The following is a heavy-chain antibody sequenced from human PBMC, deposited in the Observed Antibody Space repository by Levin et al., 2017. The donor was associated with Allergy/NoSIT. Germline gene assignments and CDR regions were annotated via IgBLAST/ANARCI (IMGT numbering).Heavy chain of an antibody. CDR1: GFTFSSYS. Sequence: GGSLRLSCAASGFTFSSYSMSWVRQGPGKGLEWVSSIDSGGSGGVGTYYADSVKGRFTISRDNSKNMLFLQMNSLRAEDTAVYYCAKGVGGPVAGARAFDSWGQGTMVTVSS. J-gene: IGHJ3*02. V-gene: IGHV3-23*01. CDR2: IDSGGSGGVGT. CDR3: AKGVGGPVAGARAFDS. D-gene: IGHD6-19*01.